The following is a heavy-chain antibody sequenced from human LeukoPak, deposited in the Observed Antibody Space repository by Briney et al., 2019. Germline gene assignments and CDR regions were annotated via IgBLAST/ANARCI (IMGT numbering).Heavy chain of an antibody. V-gene: IGHV1-8*01. CDR3: AGGAEAPDSTRSDYYYYMDV. Sequence: GASVKVSCKASGYTFTSYDINWVRQATGQGLEWMGWMNPNSGNTGYAQKFQGRVTMTRNTSISTAYMELSSLRSEDTAVYYCAGGAEAPDSTRSDYYYYMDVWGKGTTVTVSS. J-gene: IGHJ6*03. CDR1: GYTFTSYD. D-gene: IGHD1-1*01. CDR2: MNPNSGNT.